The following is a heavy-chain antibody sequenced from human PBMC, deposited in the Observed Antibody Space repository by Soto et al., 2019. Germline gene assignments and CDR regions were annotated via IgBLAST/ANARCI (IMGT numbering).Heavy chain of an antibody. J-gene: IGHJ6*02. Sequence: PGGSLRLSCAASGFTFSSYEMNWVRQAPGKGLEWVSYISRSGSTIYYADSVKGRFTISRDNAKNSLYLQMNSLRAEDTAVYYCARDRGGRDYGMDVWGQGTTVTVSS. V-gene: IGHV3-48*03. CDR1: GFTFSSYE. CDR3: ARDRGGRDYGMDV. CDR2: ISRSGSTI. D-gene: IGHD2-15*01.